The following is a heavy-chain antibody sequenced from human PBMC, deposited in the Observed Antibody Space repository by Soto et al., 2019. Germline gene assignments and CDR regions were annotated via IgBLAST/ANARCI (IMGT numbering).Heavy chain of an antibody. CDR2: IIPIFGTA. CDR3: AITYNWNYVPYYYYGMDV. D-gene: IGHD1-7*01. V-gene: IGHV1-69*13. J-gene: IGHJ6*02. CDR1: GGTFSSDS. Sequence: SVKVSCKASGGTFSSDSISWVRQAPGQGLEWMGGIIPIFGTANYAQKFQGRVTITADESTSTAYMELSSLRSEDTAVYYCAITYNWNYVPYYYYGMDVWGQGTTVTVSS.